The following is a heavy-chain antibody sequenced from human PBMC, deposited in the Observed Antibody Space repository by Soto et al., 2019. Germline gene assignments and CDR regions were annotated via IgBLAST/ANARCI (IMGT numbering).Heavy chain of an antibody. CDR2: IYYSGST. V-gene: IGHV4-30-4*01. CDR1: GGSISSGDYY. Sequence: SETLSLTCTVPGGSISSGDYYWSWIRQPPGKGLEWIGYIYYSGSTYYNPSLKSRVTISVDTSKNQFSLKLSSVTAADTAVYYCARVLLWFGASPYYFDYWGQGTLVTVSS. D-gene: IGHD3-10*01. CDR3: ARVLLWFGASPYYFDY. J-gene: IGHJ4*02.